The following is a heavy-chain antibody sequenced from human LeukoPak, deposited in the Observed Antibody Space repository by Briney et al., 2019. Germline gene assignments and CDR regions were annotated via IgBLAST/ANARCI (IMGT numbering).Heavy chain of an antibody. CDR1: GGSISSSRYY. CDR3: ATPYSGGYHGLDI. Sequence: PSETLSLTCTVSGGSISSSRYYWGWIRQPPWKGLEWIGSIYYSGSIYYNPSLRSRVTISVDTSRNQFSLKLSSVTAADTAVYYCATPYSGGYHGLDIWGQGTMITVSS. CDR2: IYYSGSI. V-gene: IGHV4-39*01. J-gene: IGHJ3*02. D-gene: IGHD1-26*01.